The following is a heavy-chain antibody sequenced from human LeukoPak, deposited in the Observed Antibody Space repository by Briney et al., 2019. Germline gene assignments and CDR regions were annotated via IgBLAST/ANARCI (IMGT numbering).Heavy chain of an antibody. V-gene: IGHV3-66*01. D-gene: IGHD5-18*01. CDR3: ARGLWFFDY. CDR2: LYSGGST. Sequence: GGSLRLSCAASGFTVNSYYMIGVRQAPGKVLEGVSVLYSGGSTYYADSVKGRFTISRDNSKNTLYLQMNSLRAEDTAVYYCARGLWFFDYWGEGTLVTVSS. J-gene: IGHJ4*02. CDR1: GFTVNSYY.